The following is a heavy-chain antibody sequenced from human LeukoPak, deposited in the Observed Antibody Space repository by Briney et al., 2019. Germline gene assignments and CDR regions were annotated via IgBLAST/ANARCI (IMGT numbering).Heavy chain of an antibody. J-gene: IGHJ4*02. V-gene: IGHV1-2*02. D-gene: IGHD3-22*01. CDR2: INPNSGGT. CDR3: AMRGYYDSKGGFSDY. CDR1: GYTFTGYY. Sequence: ASVKVSCKASGYTFTGYYMHWVRQAPGQGLEWMGWINPNSGGTNYAQKFQGRVTMTRDTSISTAYMELSRLRSDDTAVYYCAMRGYYDSKGGFSDYWGQGTLVTVSS.